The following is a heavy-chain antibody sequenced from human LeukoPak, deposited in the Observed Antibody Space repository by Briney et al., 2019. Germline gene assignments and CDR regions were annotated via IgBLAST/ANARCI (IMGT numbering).Heavy chain of an antibody. CDR3: ARGDWRIDY. J-gene: IGHJ4*02. CDR1: GYTFNRYA. V-gene: IGHV7-4-1*02. D-gene: IGHD1-1*01. Sequence: GASVKVSCKASGYTFNRYAMNWVRQAPGQGLEWMGWINPKTGNPTYAQGFTGRFVFSLDTSVSTAYLQITSLKAEDTAVYYCARGDWRIDYWGQGTLVTVSS. CDR2: INPKTGNP.